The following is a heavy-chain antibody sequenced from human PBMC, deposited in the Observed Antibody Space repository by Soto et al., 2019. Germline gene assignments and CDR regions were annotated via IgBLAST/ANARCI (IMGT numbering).Heavy chain of an antibody. D-gene: IGHD4-17*01. J-gene: IGHJ6*03. Sequence: GESLKISCKGSGYSFTSYWIGWVRQMPGKGLEWMGIIYPGDSDTRYSPSFQGQGTISADKSISTAYLQWSSLKASDTAMYYCALSRPLLGNDYGDYKYYYYYMDVWGKGTTVTVSS. CDR3: ALSRPLLGNDYGDYKYYYYYMDV. V-gene: IGHV5-51*01. CDR1: GYSFTSYW. CDR2: IYPGDSDT.